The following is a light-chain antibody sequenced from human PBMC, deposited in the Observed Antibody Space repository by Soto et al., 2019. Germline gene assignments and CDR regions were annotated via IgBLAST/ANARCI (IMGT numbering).Light chain of an antibody. CDR1: SSDVGGYIF. CDR2: EVS. CDR3: SSKTTSSTLGV. Sequence: QSALAQPPSASGSPGQSVTISCTGTSSDVGGYIFVSWYQQHPGKAPKLMIYEVSNRPSGASDRFSGSKSGNTASLTISGLQAEDEADYYCSSKTTSSTLGVFGTGTKVTVL. J-gene: IGLJ1*01. V-gene: IGLV2-14*01.